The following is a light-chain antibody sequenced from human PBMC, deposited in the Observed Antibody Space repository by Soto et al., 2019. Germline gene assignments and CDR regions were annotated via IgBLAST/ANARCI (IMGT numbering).Light chain of an antibody. V-gene: IGKV1-39*01. Sequence: DIQMTQSPSSLSASVGDRVTITCRASQSISIYLNWYQQTPGKAPKLLIYGASTLQSGVPSRFSGSGSGTDFTLTISSLQPEDFAPYSWQQTSSPPWTFDKGTKLEIK. CDR2: GAS. CDR1: QSISIY. J-gene: IGKJ1*01. CDR3: QQTSSPPWT.